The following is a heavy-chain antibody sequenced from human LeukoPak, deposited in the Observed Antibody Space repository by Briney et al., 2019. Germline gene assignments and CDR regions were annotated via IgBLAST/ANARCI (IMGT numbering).Heavy chain of an antibody. J-gene: IGHJ4*02. CDR3: ATREQWLVQFDY. D-gene: IGHD6-19*01. CDR1: GYTFTSYG. V-gene: IGHV1-18*01. Sequence: ASVKVSCKASGYTFTSYGISWVRQAPGQGLEWMGWISAYNGNTNYAQKLQGRVTMTEDTSTDTAYMELSSLRSEDTAVYYCATREQWLVQFDYWGQGTLVTVSS. CDR2: ISAYNGNT.